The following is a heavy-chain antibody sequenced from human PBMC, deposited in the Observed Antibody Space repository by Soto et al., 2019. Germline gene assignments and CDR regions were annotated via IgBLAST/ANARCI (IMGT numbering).Heavy chain of an antibody. CDR2: IYHSGST. J-gene: IGHJ6*02. CDR3: ARDFRFWGPAGYYYGMDV. V-gene: IGHV4-38-2*02. Sequence: TLSLTCAVSGYSISSGYYWGWIRQPPGKGLEWIGSIYHSGSTYYNPSLKSRVTISVDTSKNQFSLKLSSVTAADTAVYYCARDFRFWGPAGYYYGMDVWGQGTTVTVSS. D-gene: IGHD3-16*01. CDR1: GYSISSGYY.